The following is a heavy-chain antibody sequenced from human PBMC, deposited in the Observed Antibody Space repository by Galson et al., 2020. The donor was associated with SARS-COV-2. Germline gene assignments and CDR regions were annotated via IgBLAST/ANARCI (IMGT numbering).Heavy chain of an antibody. CDR1: AGSFSGYY. J-gene: IGHJ4*02. D-gene: IGHD6-13*01. CDR2: IHHSGTP. V-gene: IGHV4-34*01. CDR3: ARGSYSSSWYGGKTTDY. Sequence: SQASETLSLTCAVYAGSFSGYYSSWIRHPPGKGLEWNGAIHHSGTPNYNTSLKSRVTISVETSKNQFSLKLSSVTAADTAVYYCARGSYSSSWYGGKTTDYWGQGTLVTVAS.